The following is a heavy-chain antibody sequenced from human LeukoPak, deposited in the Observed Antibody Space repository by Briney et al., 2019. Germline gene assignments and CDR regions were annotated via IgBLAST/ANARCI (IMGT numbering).Heavy chain of an antibody. CDR2: IYNSGST. V-gene: IGHV4-59*01. CDR3: ARGRDCFDP. CDR1: ACSRRSNY. J-gene: IGHJ5*02. Sequence: SETLSRTSTVYACSRRSNYWSWIRHPPGKGLEWIGYIYNSGSTNYNPSLTRRVTMSVDTSKNQFSLKLSSVTAADTAVYYCARGRDCFDPWGQGTPVTVSS.